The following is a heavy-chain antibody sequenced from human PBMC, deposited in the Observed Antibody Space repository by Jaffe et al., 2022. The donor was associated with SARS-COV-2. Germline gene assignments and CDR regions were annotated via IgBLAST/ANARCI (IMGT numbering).Heavy chain of an antibody. Sequence: EVQLVESGGGLVQPGGSLRLSCAASGFTFSRFWMTWVRQVPGKGLEWVANIRPDGSEKYYVDSVKGRFTISRDNAKDSLYLQMNSLRAEDTAVYSCARARRYNDNSGRDAYAVWGQGTMVTVSS. J-gene: IGHJ3*01. CDR1: GFTFSRFW. CDR3: ARARRYNDNSGRDAYAV. V-gene: IGHV3-7*01. CDR2: IRPDGSEK. D-gene: IGHD3-22*01.